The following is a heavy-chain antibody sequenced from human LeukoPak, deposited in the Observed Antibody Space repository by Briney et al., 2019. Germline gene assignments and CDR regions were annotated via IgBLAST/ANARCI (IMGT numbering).Heavy chain of an antibody. Sequence: SETLSLTCTVSGGSISSSSYYWGWIRQPPGKGLEWIGNIYYSGSTYYNPSLKSRVTISLDTSKNQFSLKLSSVTAADTAVYYCARGPPGEDYEYMDVWGKGTTVTISS. CDR3: ARGPPGEDYEYMDV. CDR1: GGSISSSSYY. D-gene: IGHD3-10*01. V-gene: IGHV4-39*07. J-gene: IGHJ6*03. CDR2: IYYSGST.